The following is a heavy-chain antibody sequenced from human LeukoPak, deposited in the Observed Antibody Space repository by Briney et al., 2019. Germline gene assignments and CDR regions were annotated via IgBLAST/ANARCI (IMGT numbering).Heavy chain of an antibody. D-gene: IGHD4-17*01. J-gene: IGHJ4*02. V-gene: IGHV4-61*02. Sequence: SETLSLTCTVSGGSISSGSYYWNWIRQPSGKGLEWIGLVYTSGDTKYNPSLKSPVTISIDTSKNQFSLKLSSVTAADTAVYYCARVGHNDYGDPLDYWGQGTLVTVSS. CDR1: GGSISSGSYY. CDR2: VYTSGDT. CDR3: ARVGHNDYGDPLDY.